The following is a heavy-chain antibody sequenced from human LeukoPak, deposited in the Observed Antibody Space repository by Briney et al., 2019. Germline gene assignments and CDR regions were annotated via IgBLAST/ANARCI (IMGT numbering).Heavy chain of an antibody. Sequence: PGGSLRLSCAASGFTFSSYEMNWVRQAPGKGLEWVSYISSSGSTIYYADSVKGRFTITRDNAKNSLYLQMNSLRAEDTAVYYCARVSSYGSGSYDYWGQGTLVTVSP. CDR3: ARVSSYGSGSYDY. D-gene: IGHD3-10*01. V-gene: IGHV3-48*03. CDR2: ISSSGSTI. CDR1: GFTFSSYE. J-gene: IGHJ4*02.